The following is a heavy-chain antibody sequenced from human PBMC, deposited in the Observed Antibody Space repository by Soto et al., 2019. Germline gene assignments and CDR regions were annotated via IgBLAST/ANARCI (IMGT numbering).Heavy chain of an antibody. J-gene: IGHJ4*02. V-gene: IGHV1-18*01. CDR2: ISADNGNT. CDR3: AGDRGSYALDY. D-gene: IGHD1-26*01. Sequence: QVQLVQSGAEVKKPGASVKVSCKASGYTFTSYGISWVRQAPGQGLEWMGWISADNGNTNYAQKLQGRVTMTTDTAKSRAYMELRSLGSDDTAVYYCAGDRGSYALDYWGQGTLVTVSS. CDR1: GYTFTSYG.